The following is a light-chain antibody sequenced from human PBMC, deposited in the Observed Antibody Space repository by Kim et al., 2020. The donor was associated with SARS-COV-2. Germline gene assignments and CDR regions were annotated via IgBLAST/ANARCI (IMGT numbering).Light chain of an antibody. CDR3: SSYTTSSTWV. CDR1: SGDVGAFNY. Sequence: GLSLTISWTGSSGDVGAFNYGGWYQQHPGKAPKLMIYDVTKRPSGVSNRFSGSKSGNAASLTISGLQAEVEAAYYCSSYTTSSTWVFGGGTKLTVL. J-gene: IGLJ3*02. V-gene: IGLV2-14*04. CDR2: DVT.